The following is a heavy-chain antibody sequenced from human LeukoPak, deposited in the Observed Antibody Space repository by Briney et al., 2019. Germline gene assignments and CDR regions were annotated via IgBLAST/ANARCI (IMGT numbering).Heavy chain of an antibody. V-gene: IGHV1-69*05. D-gene: IGHD3-22*01. CDR2: IIPIFGTA. Sequence: ASVKVSCKASGGTFNSYAISWVRQAPGQGLEWMGGIIPIFGTANYAQKFQGRVTITTDESTSTAYMELSSLRSEDTAVYYCARVTQYYYDSSGYYPAPYYYYMDVWGKGTTVTVSS. J-gene: IGHJ6*03. CDR3: ARVTQYYYDSSGYYPAPYYYYMDV. CDR1: GGTFNSYA.